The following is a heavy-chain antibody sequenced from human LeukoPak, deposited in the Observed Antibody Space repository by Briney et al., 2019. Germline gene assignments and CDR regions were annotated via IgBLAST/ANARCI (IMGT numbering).Heavy chain of an antibody. J-gene: IGHJ5*02. Sequence: TSETLSLTCAVYGGSFSGYYWSWIRQPPGKGLEWIGEINHSGSTNYNPSLKSRVTISVDTSKNQFSLKLSSVTAADTAVYYCARGGTVYYGSGNWFDPWGQGTLVTVSS. D-gene: IGHD3-10*01. CDR3: ARGGTVYYGSGNWFDP. CDR1: GGSFSGYY. CDR2: INHSGST. V-gene: IGHV4-34*01.